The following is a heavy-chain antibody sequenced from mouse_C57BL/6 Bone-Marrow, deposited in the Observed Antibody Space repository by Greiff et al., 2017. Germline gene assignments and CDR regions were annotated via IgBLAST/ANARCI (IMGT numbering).Heavy chain of an antibody. D-gene: IGHD3-3*01. J-gene: IGHJ4*01. Sequence: EVQVEESEGGLVQPGSSMKLSCTASGFTFRDYYMAWVRQIPEKGLEWVANINYDSSSTYYLDYLKSRFIISGDNAKNILYLQMSSLKSEDTATYYCASDRASKGEAMDYWGQGTSVTVSS. CDR2: INYDSSST. V-gene: IGHV5-16*01. CDR3: ASDRASKGEAMDY. CDR1: GFTFRDYY.